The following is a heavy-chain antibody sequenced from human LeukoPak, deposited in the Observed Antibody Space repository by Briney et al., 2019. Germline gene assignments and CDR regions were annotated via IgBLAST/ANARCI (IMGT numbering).Heavy chain of an antibody. D-gene: IGHD2-2*01. J-gene: IGHJ4*02. V-gene: IGHV3-21*01. Sequence: PGGSLRHSCAASGFTFSSYSMNWVRQAPGKGLEWVSSISSSSSYIYYADSVKGRFTISRDNAKNSLYLQMNSLRAEDTAVYYCARNPPNRYCSSTSCCPFDYWGQGTLVTVSS. CDR2: ISSSSSYI. CDR1: GFTFSSYS. CDR3: ARNPPNRYCSSTSCCPFDY.